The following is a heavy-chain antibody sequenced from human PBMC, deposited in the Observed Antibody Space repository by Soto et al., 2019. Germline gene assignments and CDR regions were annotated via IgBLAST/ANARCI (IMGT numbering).Heavy chain of an antibody. CDR2: ISGSGGST. Sequence: LRLSCAASGFTFSSYAMRWVRQAPGEGLAWVSAISGSGGSTYYADSVKGRFTISRDNSKNTLYLQMNSLKAEDTAVYYCAPDQGDSSGYYYFDYWGQGTLVTVSS. J-gene: IGHJ4*02. CDR3: APDQGDSSGYYYFDY. CDR1: GFTFSSYA. D-gene: IGHD3-22*01. V-gene: IGHV3-23*01.